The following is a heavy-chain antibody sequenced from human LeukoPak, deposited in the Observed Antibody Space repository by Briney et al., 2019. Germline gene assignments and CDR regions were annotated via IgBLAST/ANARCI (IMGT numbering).Heavy chain of an antibody. CDR1: GGSISGFY. CDR2: IYYSGDS. D-gene: IGHD2-15*01. CDR3: ASHPFATPFDY. Sequence: SETLSLTCTVSGGSISGFYWSWIRQPPGKGLEWIGYIYYSGDSNYNPSLKSRVTMSLDTSKNQLSLRLSSVTAADTAVYYCASHPFATPFDYWGRGTLVTVSS. J-gene: IGHJ4*02. V-gene: IGHV4-59*08.